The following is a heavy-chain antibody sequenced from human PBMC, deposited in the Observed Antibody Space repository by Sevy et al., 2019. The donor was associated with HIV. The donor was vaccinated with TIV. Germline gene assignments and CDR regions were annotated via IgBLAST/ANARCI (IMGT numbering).Heavy chain of an antibody. CDR3: TATVTTPVDYYGMDV. CDR2: IKSKTDGGTT. CDR1: GFTFSNAW. Sequence: GGSLRLSCAASGFTFSNAWMSWVRQAPGKGLEWVGRIKSKTDGGTTDYAAPVKGRFTISRDDSKNTLYLQMNSLKTVDTAVYYCTATVTTPVDYYGMDVWGQGTTVTVSS. V-gene: IGHV3-15*01. J-gene: IGHJ6*02. D-gene: IGHD4-17*01.